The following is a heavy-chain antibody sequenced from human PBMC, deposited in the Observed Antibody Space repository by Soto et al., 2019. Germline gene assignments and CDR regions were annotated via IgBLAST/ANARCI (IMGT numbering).Heavy chain of an antibody. CDR3: AADPSGYDLDY. V-gene: IGHV1-58*01. CDR2: IVVGSGNT. J-gene: IGHJ4*02. Sequence: QMQLVQSGPEVKKPGTSVKVSCKASGFTFTSSAVQWVRQARGQRLEWIGWIVVGSGNTNYAQKFQERVTITRDMSTSTAYMELSSLRSEDTAVYYCAADPSGYDLDYWGQGNLVTVSS. D-gene: IGHD3-3*01. CDR1: GFTFTSSA.